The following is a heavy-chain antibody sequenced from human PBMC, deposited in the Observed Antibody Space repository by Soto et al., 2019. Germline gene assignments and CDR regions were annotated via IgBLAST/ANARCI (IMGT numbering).Heavy chain of an antibody. CDR3: ARMVGIAAAGTGSAFDI. D-gene: IGHD6-13*01. CDR2: ISSSSSTI. Sequence: GGSLRLSCAASGFTFSSYSMNWVRQSPGKGLEWVSYISSSSSTIYYADSVKGRFTISRDNAKNSLYLQMNSLRDEDTAVYYCARMVGIAAAGTGSAFDIWGQGTMVTV. J-gene: IGHJ3*02. CDR1: GFTFSSYS. V-gene: IGHV3-48*02.